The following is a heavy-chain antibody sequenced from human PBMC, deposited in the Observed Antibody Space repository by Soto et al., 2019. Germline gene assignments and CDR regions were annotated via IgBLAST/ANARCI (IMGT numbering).Heavy chain of an antibody. D-gene: IGHD1-1*01. CDR1: GFTFSSYG. Sequence: PGGSLRLSCAASGFTFSSYGMHWVRQAPGKGLEWVAVIWYDGSDKYYADSVKGRFTISRDNSKNTLYLQMNSLRAEDTAVYYCALSWYSSYFDLWGQGTLVTVSS. V-gene: IGHV3-33*08. CDR3: ALSWYSSYFDL. J-gene: IGHJ4*02. CDR2: IWYDGSDK.